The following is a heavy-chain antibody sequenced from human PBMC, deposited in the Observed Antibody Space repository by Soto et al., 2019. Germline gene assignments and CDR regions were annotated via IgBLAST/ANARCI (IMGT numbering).Heavy chain of an antibody. V-gene: IGHV3-48*02. J-gene: IGHJ4*02. CDR1: GFTFISNS. D-gene: IGHD3-10*01. CDR3: ASSGSGSYHFDY. CDR2: IRSSSSTI. Sequence: WGSLRLSCAASGFTFISNSMNFVGHSPGKGLEWVSYIRSSSSTIYYADSVKGRFTISRDNVKNSLYLQMNSLRDEDTAVYYCASSGSGSYHFDYWGQGTLVTVSS.